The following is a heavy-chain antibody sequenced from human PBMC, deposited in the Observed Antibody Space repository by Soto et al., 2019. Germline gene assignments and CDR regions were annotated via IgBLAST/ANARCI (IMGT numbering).Heavy chain of an antibody. V-gene: IGHV4-59*12. D-gene: IGHD7-27*01. J-gene: IGHJ4*02. Sequence: PSETLSLTCSVSGASISSYYYTWIRQTPGKGLEWIGYIYLGGSINYNPSFKSRVIISVDTSKNQFSVRLSSVTAADTAVYYCARGWGRIFDYCGQXSLVTVSS. CDR2: IYLGGSI. CDR1: GASISSYY. CDR3: ARGWGRIFDY.